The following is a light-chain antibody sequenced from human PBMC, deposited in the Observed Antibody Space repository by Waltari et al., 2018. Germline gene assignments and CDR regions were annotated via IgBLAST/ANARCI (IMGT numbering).Light chain of an antibody. V-gene: IGLV2-14*03. J-gene: IGLJ2*01. CDR2: DVI. Sequence: QSALTQPASVSGSPGQSITISCTGTSSDIGSYSYVSWYQQHPGKAPKLMIYDVIYRPLGVSNRFSGSKSGNTASLTISGLQAEDEADYYCSSYSSSSIVVFGGGTKLTVL. CDR3: SSYSSSSIVV. CDR1: SSDIGSYSY.